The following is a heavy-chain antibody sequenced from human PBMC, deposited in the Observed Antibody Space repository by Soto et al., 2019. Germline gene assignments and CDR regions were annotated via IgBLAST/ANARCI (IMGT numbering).Heavy chain of an antibody. CDR3: ASRVSSSRPFDY. CDR2: INPNSGGT. J-gene: IGHJ4*02. D-gene: IGHD6-6*01. Sequence: SVKVSCKASGYTFTVYYIHWVRQAPGQGLEWMGWINPNSGGTNYAQKFQGRVTMTRDTSISTAYMELSRLRSDDTAVYYCASRVSSSRPFDYWGQGTLVTVSS. V-gene: IGHV1-2*02. CDR1: GYTFTVYY.